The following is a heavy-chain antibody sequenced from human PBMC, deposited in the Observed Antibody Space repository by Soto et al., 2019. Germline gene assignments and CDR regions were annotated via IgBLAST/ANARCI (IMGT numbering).Heavy chain of an antibody. CDR2: ISYDGSNK. J-gene: IGHJ4*02. V-gene: IGHV3-30*03. D-gene: IGHD6-19*01. CDR3: FVAGTSGDIDY. Sequence: GGSLRLSCAASXXTXXXXGXXXVRQAPGKGLEWVAVISYDGSNKYYADSVKGRFTISRDNSKNTLYLQMNSLRAEDTAVYYCFVAGTSGDIDYWGRGTLVTVSS. CDR1: XXTXXXXG.